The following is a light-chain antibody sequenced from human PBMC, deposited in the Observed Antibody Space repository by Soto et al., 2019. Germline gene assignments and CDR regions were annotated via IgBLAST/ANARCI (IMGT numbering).Light chain of an antibody. CDR2: DAS. Sequence: NVLTQSPDTLSLSPEERATLSCRASQSVSSSYLAWYQHKPGQAPRLLIYDASRRATGIPNRFSGSGSGTDFTLTISRLEPEDIAVYYCEQYGSSPRTFGQGTRLEIK. V-gene: IGKV3-20*01. CDR3: EQYGSSPRT. CDR1: QSVSSSY. J-gene: IGKJ5*01.